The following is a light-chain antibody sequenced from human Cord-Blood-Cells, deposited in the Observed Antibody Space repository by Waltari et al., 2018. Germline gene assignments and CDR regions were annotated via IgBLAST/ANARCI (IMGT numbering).Light chain of an antibody. CDR1: SSDAGGYNY. Sequence: QSALTQPAPVSGSPGQSLTISCTGTSSDAGGYNYVSWYQQHPGKAPKLMIYDVSNRPSGVSNRFSGSKSGNTASLTISGLQAEDEADYYCSSYTSSSTLVVFGGGTKLTVL. J-gene: IGLJ2*01. CDR2: DVS. CDR3: SSYTSSSTLVV. V-gene: IGLV2-14*01.